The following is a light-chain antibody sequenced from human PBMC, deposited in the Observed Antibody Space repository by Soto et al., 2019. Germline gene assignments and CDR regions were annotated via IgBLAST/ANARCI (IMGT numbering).Light chain of an antibody. CDR3: QHYGTYT. CDR2: GAS. J-gene: IGKJ2*01. CDR1: QSVSSSY. Sequence: EIVLTQSPGTLSLSPGERATLSCRASQSVSSSYIAWYQQKAGQAPRLLIYGASSGAAGTPDRVSGSGSGTDFTLTINRLEPEDFAVYSCQHYGTYTFGQGTKLEIK. V-gene: IGKV3-20*01.